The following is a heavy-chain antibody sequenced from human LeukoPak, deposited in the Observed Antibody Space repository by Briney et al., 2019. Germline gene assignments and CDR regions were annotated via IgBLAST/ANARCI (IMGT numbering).Heavy chain of an antibody. J-gene: IGHJ4*02. D-gene: IGHD3-22*01. CDR2: IYSGGST. CDR3: ARRAGDYSHPYDY. Sequence: PGGSLRLSCAASGLTVSSNCMSWVRQAPGKGLEWVSFIYSGGSTYYTDSVKGRFTISRDNSKNTLYLQMNGLRAEDTAVYYCARRAGDYSHPYDYWGQGILVTVSS. V-gene: IGHV3-53*01. CDR1: GLTVSSNC.